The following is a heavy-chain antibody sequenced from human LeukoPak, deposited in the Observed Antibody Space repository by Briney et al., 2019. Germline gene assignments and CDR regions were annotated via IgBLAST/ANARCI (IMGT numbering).Heavy chain of an antibody. CDR1: GGSISSGSYH. V-gene: IGHV4-61*09. D-gene: IGHD7-27*01. J-gene: IGHJ4*02. CDR2: IYTSGST. CDR3: ASRKLGNDY. Sequence: SETLSLTCTVSGGSISSGSYHWIWIRQPAGKGLEWIGHIYTSGSTNYNPSLRSRVTISADTSQNQFSLKLSSVTAADTAVYYCASRKLGNDYWGQGTLVTVSS.